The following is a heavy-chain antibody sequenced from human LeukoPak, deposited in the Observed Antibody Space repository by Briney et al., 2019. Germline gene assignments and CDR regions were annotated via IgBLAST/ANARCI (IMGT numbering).Heavy chain of an antibody. D-gene: IGHD5-12*01. V-gene: IGHV3-9*01. CDR2: INWNSGSI. CDR1: GFMFDKYA. J-gene: IGHJ4*02. Sequence: PGGSLRLSCAASGFMFDKYAIHWVRQAPGKGLEWVSGINWNSGSIGYADSVKGRFTISRDNAKNSLYLQMNSLRVEDTALYYCAKDRRGNRGYDTDFDYWGQGTLVIVSS. CDR3: AKDRRGNRGYDTDFDY.